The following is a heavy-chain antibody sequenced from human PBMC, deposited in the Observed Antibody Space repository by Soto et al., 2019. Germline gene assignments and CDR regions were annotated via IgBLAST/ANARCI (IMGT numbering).Heavy chain of an antibody. V-gene: IGHV3-11*01. J-gene: IGHJ6*02. CDR1: GFTFSDST. CDR3: ARVSWREKYGMDV. CDR2: ITFSGKTV. Sequence: QVQLVESGGGLVKPGGSLRLSCAASGFTFSDSTMSWSPQAPGKGLEWISYITFSGKTVYYADSLKGRFTISRDNAKNSLYLQMNRLRAEDTAVYYCARVSWREKYGMDVWGQGTTVTVSS.